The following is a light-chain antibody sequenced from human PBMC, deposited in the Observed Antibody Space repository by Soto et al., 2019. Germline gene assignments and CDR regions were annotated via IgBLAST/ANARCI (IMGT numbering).Light chain of an antibody. CDR3: NSYASSDSWV. CDR2: EVT. Sequence: QSALTQPPSASGSPGQSVTISCTGTSSDVGGYNYVSWYQQHPGKAPKLIIYEVTKRPSGVPDRFSGSKSGNTASLTVSGLQAEDEADYYCNSYASSDSWVFGGGTKLTVL. CDR1: SSDVGGYNY. J-gene: IGLJ3*02. V-gene: IGLV2-8*01.